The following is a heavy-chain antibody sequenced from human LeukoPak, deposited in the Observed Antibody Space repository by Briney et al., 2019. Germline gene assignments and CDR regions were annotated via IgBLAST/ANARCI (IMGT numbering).Heavy chain of an antibody. J-gene: IGHJ4*02. V-gene: IGHV4-59*08. D-gene: IGHD3-3*01. CDR2: IYYSGST. Sequence: SETLSLICTVSGGSISSYYWSWIRQPPGKGLEWIGYIYYSGSTYYNPSLKSRVTISVDTSKNQFSLKLSSVTAADTAVYYCARVGDYDFWSGYYADYWGQGTLVTVSS. CDR3: ARVGDYDFWSGYYADY. CDR1: GGSISSYY.